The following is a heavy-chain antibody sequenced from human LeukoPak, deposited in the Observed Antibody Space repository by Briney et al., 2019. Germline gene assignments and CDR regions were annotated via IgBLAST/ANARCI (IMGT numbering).Heavy chain of an antibody. CDR3: ASYMSSSSWYYFDY. Sequence: ASVKVSCKASGYTFTSYGISWVRQAPGQGLGWMGWISAYNGNTNYAQKFQGRVTMTRDTSISTAYMELSRLRSDDTAVYYCASYMSSSSWYYFDYWGQGTLVTVSS. V-gene: IGHV1-18*01. CDR2: ISAYNGNT. J-gene: IGHJ4*02. CDR1: GYTFTSYG. D-gene: IGHD6-13*01.